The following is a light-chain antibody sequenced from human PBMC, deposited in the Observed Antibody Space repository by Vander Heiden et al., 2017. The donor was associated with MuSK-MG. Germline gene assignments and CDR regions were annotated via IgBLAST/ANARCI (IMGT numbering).Light chain of an antibody. J-gene: IGKJ1*01. CDR2: KAS. CDR3: QQYITYSRT. CDR1: QSISSW. Sequence: DIQMTQSPSTLSAYVGDRVTITCRASQSISSWLAWYQQKPGKAPNLLIYKASSLESGVPSRFRGSGSGTEFTLTISSLQPDDFATYYCQQYITYSRTFGQGTKVEIK. V-gene: IGKV1-5*03.